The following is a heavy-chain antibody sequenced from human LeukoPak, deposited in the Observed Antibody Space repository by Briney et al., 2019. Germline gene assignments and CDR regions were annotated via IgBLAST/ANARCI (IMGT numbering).Heavy chain of an antibody. CDR1: GFTFSSYS. V-gene: IGHV3-48*04. J-gene: IGHJ4*02. CDR3: ARDAPAGGKPEYFFDF. CDR2: IGRGTT. Sequence: GGSLRLSCAASGFTFSSYSMNWVRQAPGKGLEWVSHIGRGTTYADSVKGRFTISRDNAKNSVYLQMNSLRAEDTAVYYCARDAPAGGKPEYFFDFWGQGTLVTVSS.